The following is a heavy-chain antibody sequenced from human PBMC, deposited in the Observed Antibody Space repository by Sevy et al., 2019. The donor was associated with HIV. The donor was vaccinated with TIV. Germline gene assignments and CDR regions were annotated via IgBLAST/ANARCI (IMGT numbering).Heavy chain of an antibody. V-gene: IGHV4-59*08. CDR3: ARLRWDVVLVPNSTPGFYFVS. Sequence: SETLSLTCTVSGDSINTYYWSWIRQTPGKGLEWIAYVSHSETSNYNPSLKSRVTISLDTPRRQVSLKVSSVTVADTAVYYCARLRWDVVLVPNSTPGFYFVSSGQGTLVTVSS. CDR1: GDSINTYY. J-gene: IGHJ4*02. CDR2: VSHSETS. D-gene: IGHD1-26*01.